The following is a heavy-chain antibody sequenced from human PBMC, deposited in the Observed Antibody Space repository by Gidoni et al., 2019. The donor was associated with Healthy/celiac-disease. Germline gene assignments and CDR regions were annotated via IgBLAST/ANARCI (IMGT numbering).Heavy chain of an antibody. J-gene: IGHJ4*02. V-gene: IGHV3-9*01. CDR1: GFTFAAYD. CDR3: AKDMGGYSSGWYGAYYFDY. Sequence: EVQLVESGGGLVQPGRSLRLSCAASGFTFAAYDMHWVRQPPGQGMEWVSGMSWNSGSIGYADSVKGRFTISRDNAKNSLYLQMNSLRAEDTALYYCAKDMGGYSSGWYGAYYFDYWGQGTLVTVSS. CDR2: MSWNSGSI. D-gene: IGHD6-19*01.